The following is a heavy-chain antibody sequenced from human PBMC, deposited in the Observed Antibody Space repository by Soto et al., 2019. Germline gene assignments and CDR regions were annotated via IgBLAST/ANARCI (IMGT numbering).Heavy chain of an antibody. CDR3: AKSRVYSSSSGPIQ. CDR2: ISGSGGST. V-gene: IGHV3-23*01. Sequence: GGSLRLSCAASGFTFSSYAMSWVRQAPGKGLEWVSAISGSGGSTYYADSVKGRFTISRDNSKNTLYLQMNSLRAEDTAVYYCAKSRVYSSSSGPIQWGQGTLVTAPQ. D-gene: IGHD6-6*01. CDR1: GFTFSSYA. J-gene: IGHJ4*02.